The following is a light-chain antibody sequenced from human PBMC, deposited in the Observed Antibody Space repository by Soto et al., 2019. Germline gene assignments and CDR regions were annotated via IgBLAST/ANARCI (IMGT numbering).Light chain of an antibody. V-gene: IGKV1-39*01. CDR2: AAS. CDR3: QQSYSTPRT. CDR1: QIISNY. Sequence: IQMTQSPSSLSASVGETVTITCRASQIISNYLNWYKQKPGKAPNLLIYAASTLQSGVPSRFSGSASGTDFTLTISSLQPDDFATYYCQQSYSTPRTFGQGTKVEIK. J-gene: IGKJ1*01.